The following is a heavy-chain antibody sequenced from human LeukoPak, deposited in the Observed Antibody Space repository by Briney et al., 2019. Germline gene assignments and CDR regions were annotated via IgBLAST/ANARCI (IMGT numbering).Heavy chain of an antibody. CDR2: INPNSGGT. V-gene: IGHV1-2*02. CDR1: GYTFTGYY. CDR3: ARAYSSGWYYYYMDV. D-gene: IGHD6-19*01. J-gene: IGHJ6*03. Sequence: GASVKVSCKASGYTFTGYYMHWVRQAPGQGLEWMGWINPNSGGTNYAQKFQGRVTITRNTSISTAYMELSSLRSEDTAVYYCARAYSSGWYYYYMDVWGKGTTVTVSS.